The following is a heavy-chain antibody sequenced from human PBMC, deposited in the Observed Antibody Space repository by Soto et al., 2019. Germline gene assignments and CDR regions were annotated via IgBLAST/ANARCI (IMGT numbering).Heavy chain of an antibody. CDR1: GGSISRGGYS. CDR3: ARGLTTVTTLDY. CDR2: IYHSGST. J-gene: IGHJ4*02. Sequence: SETLSLICAGSGGSISRGGYSWSWIRQPPGKGLEWIGYIYHSGSTYYNPSLKSRVTIPVDRSKNQFTLKLSSVTAAATAVYYCARGLTTVTTLDYWGQATLVAV. D-gene: IGHD4-4*01. V-gene: IGHV4-30-2*01.